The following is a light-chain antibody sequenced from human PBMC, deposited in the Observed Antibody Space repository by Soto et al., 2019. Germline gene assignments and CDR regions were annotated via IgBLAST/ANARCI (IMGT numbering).Light chain of an antibody. Sequence: QSALTQPASVSGSPGQSITISCTGTSSDIGAYNFVSWYQHHPGKAPKLLIYEVAYRPSGISNRFSGSKSGNTASLTISGLQADDEGDYYCSSKTSSSSPFVFGTGTKVTVL. V-gene: IGLV2-14*01. CDR3: SSKTSSSSPFV. CDR2: EVA. CDR1: SSDIGAYNF. J-gene: IGLJ1*01.